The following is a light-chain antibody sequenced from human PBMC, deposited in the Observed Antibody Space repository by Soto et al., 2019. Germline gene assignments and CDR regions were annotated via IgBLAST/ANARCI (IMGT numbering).Light chain of an antibody. V-gene: IGLV2-14*01. J-gene: IGLJ1*01. CDR3: SSYTTTSTYL. Sequence: QPVLTQPASVSGSPGQSITITCTGTSSDVGGYKYVSWYQQHPGKAPKLLIYVVSNRPSGVSNRFSGSKAGNTASLTISGLRAEDEADYYCSSYTTTSTYLFGTGTKLTVL. CDR2: VVS. CDR1: SSDVGGYKY.